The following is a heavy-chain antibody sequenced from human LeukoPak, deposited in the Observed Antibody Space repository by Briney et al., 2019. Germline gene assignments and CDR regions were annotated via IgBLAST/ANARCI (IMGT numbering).Heavy chain of an antibody. Sequence: GGSLRLSCAASGFTFSTYSMNWVRQAPGKGLEWVAVMSYDGSNKYYADSVKGRFTISRDNSKNTLYLQMNSLRAEDTAVYYCARVPEEMALGDWFDPWGQGTLVTVSS. CDR2: MSYDGSNK. J-gene: IGHJ5*02. CDR1: GFTFSTYS. CDR3: ARVPEEMALGDWFDP. D-gene: IGHD5-24*01. V-gene: IGHV3-30*03.